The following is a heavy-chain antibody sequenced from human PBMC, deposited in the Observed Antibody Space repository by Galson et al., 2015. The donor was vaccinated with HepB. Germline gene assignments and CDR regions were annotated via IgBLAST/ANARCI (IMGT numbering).Heavy chain of an antibody. Sequence: SETLSLTCTVSGGSISSYYWSWIRQPAGKGLEWIGRIYTSGSTNYNPSLKSRVTMSVDTSKNQSSLKLSSVTAADTAVYYCASNGPHYDFWSGTYYFDYWGQGTLVTVSS. CDR3: ASNGPHYDFWSGTYYFDY. D-gene: IGHD3-3*01. CDR1: GGSISSYY. V-gene: IGHV4-4*07. CDR2: IYTSGST. J-gene: IGHJ4*02.